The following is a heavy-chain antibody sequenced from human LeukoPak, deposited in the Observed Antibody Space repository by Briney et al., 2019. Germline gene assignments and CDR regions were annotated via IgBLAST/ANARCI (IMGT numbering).Heavy chain of an antibody. Sequence: PGRSLRLSCAASGFTFSSYAMHWVRQAPGKGLEWVAVISYDGSNKYYADSVKGRFTISRDNSKNTLYLQMYSLRAEDTAVYYCARAKHSGDYPPFFDYWGQGTLVTVSS. V-gene: IGHV3-30*04. CDR1: GFTFSSYA. CDR2: ISYDGSNK. D-gene: IGHD4-17*01. CDR3: ARAKHSGDYPPFFDY. J-gene: IGHJ4*02.